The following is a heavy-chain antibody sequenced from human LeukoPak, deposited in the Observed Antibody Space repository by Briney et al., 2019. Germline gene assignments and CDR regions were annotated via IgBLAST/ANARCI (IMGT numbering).Heavy chain of an antibody. V-gene: IGHV3-33*01. CDR2: IWYDGSNK. J-gene: IGHJ6*04. CDR1: GFTFSSYG. Sequence: PGRSLRLSCAASGFTFSSYGMHWVRQAPGKGLEWVAVIWYDGSNKYYADSVKGRFTISRDNSKNTLYLQMNSLRAEDTAVYCCARSLEDYYYYGMDVWGKGTTVTVSS. D-gene: IGHD3-3*01. CDR3: ARSLEDYYYYGMDV.